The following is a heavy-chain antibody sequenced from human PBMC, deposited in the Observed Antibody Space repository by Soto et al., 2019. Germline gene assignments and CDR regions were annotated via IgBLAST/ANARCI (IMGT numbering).Heavy chain of an antibody. CDR2: ISYSGST. V-gene: IGHV4-59*11. Sequence: SETLSLTCTLSAGSMSSHNRTSLRQPPGKGLDWIGYISYSGSTYYEPSLKSRVTISADTSRNQFSLKLSSVIAADTAVYYCARADPDASVGYWGQGTLVAVSS. CDR1: AGSMSSHN. CDR3: ARADPDASVGY. D-gene: IGHD3-16*01. J-gene: IGHJ4*02.